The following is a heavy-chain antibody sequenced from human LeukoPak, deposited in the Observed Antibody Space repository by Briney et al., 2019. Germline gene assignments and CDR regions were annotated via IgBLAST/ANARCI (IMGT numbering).Heavy chain of an antibody. V-gene: IGHV6-1*01. CDR1: GDSVSSNSAA. CDR2: TYYRSKWYN. CDR3: ARGVRGSSGYYVVNWFDP. D-gene: IGHD3-22*01. J-gene: IGHJ5*02. Sequence: SQTLSLTCAISGDSVSSNSAAWNWIRQSPSRGLEWLGRTYYRSKWYNDYAVSVKSRITINPDTSKNQFSLQLNSVTPEDTAVYYCARGVRGSSGYYVVNWFDPWGQGTLVTVSS.